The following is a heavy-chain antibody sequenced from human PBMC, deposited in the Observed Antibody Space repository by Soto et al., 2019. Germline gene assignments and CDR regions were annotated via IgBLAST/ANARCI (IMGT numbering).Heavy chain of an antibody. V-gene: IGHV1-8*01. D-gene: IGHD6-13*01. J-gene: IGHJ4*02. CDR1: GYTFTSYD. CDR3: ARDRDSSSWYGFDY. CDR2: MNPNSGNT. Sequence: ASVKVSCKASGYTFTSYDINWVRQATGQGLEWMGWMNPNSGNTGYAQKFQGRGTMTRNTSISTAYMELSSLRSSDTAVYYCARDRDSSSWYGFDYWGQGTLVTVSS.